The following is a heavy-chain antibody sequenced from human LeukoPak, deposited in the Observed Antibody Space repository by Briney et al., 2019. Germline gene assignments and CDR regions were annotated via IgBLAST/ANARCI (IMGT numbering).Heavy chain of an antibody. J-gene: IGHJ4*02. CDR3: ARVDYDYVWEDDYFDY. D-gene: IGHD3-16*01. V-gene: IGHV3-74*01. Sequence: GGSLRLSCAASGFTFSSYWMHWVRQAPGKGLVWVSRINSDGSSTSYADSVKGRFTITRDNAKNTLYLQMNSLRAEDTAVYYCARVDYDYVWEDDYFDYWGQGTLVTVSS. CDR1: GFTFSSYW. CDR2: INSDGSST.